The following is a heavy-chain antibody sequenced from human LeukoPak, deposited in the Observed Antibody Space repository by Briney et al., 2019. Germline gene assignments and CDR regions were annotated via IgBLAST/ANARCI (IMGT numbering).Heavy chain of an antibody. D-gene: IGHD3-22*01. CDR3: AREGEHDSSGKSDQMAFDI. J-gene: IGHJ3*02. V-gene: IGHV1-46*01. Sequence: ASVKVSCKASGYTFTSYYMHWVRQAPGQGLEWMGIINPSGGSTSYAQKFQGRVTMTRDTSTSTVYMELSSLRSEDTAVYYCAREGEHDSSGKSDQMAFDIWGQGTMVTVSS. CDR1: GYTFTSYY. CDR2: INPSGGST.